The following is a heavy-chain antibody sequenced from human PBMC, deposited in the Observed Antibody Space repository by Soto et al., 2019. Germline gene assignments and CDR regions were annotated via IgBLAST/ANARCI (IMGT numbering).Heavy chain of an antibody. V-gene: IGHV4-31*03. CDR1: GGSISSGGYY. CDR3: ARDFMEGGYSYFQH. J-gene: IGHJ1*01. D-gene: IGHD3-3*01. Sequence: QVQLQESGPGLVKPSQTLSLTCTVSGGSISSGGYYWSWIRQHPGKGLEWIGYMDYSGSTYYNPSLKSRVIMSVDTSKNQFSLKMSSVTAADTAVDYCARDFMEGGYSYFQHWGQGTLVIVSS. CDR2: MDYSGST.